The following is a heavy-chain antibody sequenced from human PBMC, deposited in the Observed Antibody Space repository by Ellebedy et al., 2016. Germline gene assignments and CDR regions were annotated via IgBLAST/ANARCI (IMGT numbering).Heavy chain of an antibody. CDR2: ISGSGGST. CDR1: GFTFSSFA. V-gene: IGHV3-23*01. CDR3: AKSYGGETPYWYFDL. J-gene: IGHJ2*01. Sequence: GESLKISXAASGFTFSSFAMTWVRQAPGKGLDWVSAISGSGGSTYYADSVKGRFTISTDISKNTLYLQMNSLRAEDTAVYYCAKSYGGETPYWYFDLWGRGTLVTVSS. D-gene: IGHD4-23*01.